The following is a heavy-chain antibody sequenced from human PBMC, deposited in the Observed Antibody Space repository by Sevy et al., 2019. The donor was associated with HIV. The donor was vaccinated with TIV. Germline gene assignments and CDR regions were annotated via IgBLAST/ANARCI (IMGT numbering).Heavy chain of an antibody. V-gene: IGHV3-21*01. CDR1: GFTFSSYS. CDR2: ISSSSSYI. J-gene: IGHJ6*02. Sequence: GGSLRLSCAASGFTFSSYSMNWVRQAPGKGLEWVSSISSSSSYIYYADSVKGRFTISRDNAKNSLYLQMNSLRAEDTAVYYCARDLEPYCYYYGMDVWGQGTTVTVSS. CDR3: ARDLEPYCYYYGMDV.